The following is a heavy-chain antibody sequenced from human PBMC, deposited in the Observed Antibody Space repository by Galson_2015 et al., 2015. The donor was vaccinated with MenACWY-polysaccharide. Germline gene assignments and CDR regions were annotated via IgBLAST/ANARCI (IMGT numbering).Heavy chain of an antibody. D-gene: IGHD6-19*01. J-gene: IGHJ4*02. Sequence: SLRLSCAAPGFTFSGFWMSWVRQAPGKGLEWVANIKQDGSEKYYVDSVKGRFTISRDNAKNSLYLQMNSLRAEDTAVYYCARYRDSSGRRFDYWSQGTLVTVSS. CDR2: IKQDGSEK. V-gene: IGHV3-7*01. CDR3: ARYRDSSGRRFDY. CDR1: GFTFSGFW.